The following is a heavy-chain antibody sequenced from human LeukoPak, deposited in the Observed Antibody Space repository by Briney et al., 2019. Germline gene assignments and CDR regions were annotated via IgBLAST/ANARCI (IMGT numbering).Heavy chain of an antibody. Sequence: SVKVSXKASGGTFSSYAISWVRQAPGQGLEWMGGIIPISGTANYAQKFQGRVTITADESTSTAYMELSSLRSEDTAVYYCARTEYYDFWSGLSWFDPWGQGTLVTVSS. J-gene: IGHJ5*02. CDR1: GGTFSSYA. CDR2: IIPISGTA. D-gene: IGHD3-3*01. CDR3: ARTEYYDFWSGLSWFDP. V-gene: IGHV1-69*01.